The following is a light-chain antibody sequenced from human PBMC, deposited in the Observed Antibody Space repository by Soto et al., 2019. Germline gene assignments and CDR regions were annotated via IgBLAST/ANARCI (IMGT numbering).Light chain of an antibody. Sequence: ALTQPASVSGSPGQSITISCTGTSSDVGSYNLVSWYQQHPGKAPKLMIYEVSKRHSGVSNRFSGSKSCDTASLTISGLQAEDESDYYCCSYAGSRSYVFGTGTKVTVL. CDR2: EVS. J-gene: IGLJ1*01. V-gene: IGLV2-23*02. CDR1: SSDVGSYNL. CDR3: CSYAGSRSYV.